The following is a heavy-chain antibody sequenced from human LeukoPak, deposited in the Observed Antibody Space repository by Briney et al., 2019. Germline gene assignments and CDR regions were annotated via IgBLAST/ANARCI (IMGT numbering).Heavy chain of an antibody. Sequence: SETLSLTCPVSGGSISSGSYYWSWIRQPAGKGLEWIGRIYTSGSTNYNPSLKSRVTISVDTSKNQFSLKLSSVTAADTAVYYCARNIAARTGYYYGMDVWGQGTTVTVSS. J-gene: IGHJ6*02. V-gene: IGHV4-61*02. CDR3: ARNIAARTGYYYGMDV. CDR1: GGSISSGSYY. D-gene: IGHD6-6*01. CDR2: IYTSGST.